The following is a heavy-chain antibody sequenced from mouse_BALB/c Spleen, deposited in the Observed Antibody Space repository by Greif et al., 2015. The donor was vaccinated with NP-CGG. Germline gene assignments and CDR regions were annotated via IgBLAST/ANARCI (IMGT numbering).Heavy chain of an antibody. Sequence: QVQLQQPGAELVKPGASVKLSCKASGYTFTSYYMYWVKQRPGQGLEWIGEINPSNGGTNFNEKFKSKATLTVDKSSTTAYMQLSSLTSEDSAVYYCTRLNGNYGGGGYFDYWGQGTTLTVSS. J-gene: IGHJ2*01. V-gene: IGHV1S81*02. D-gene: IGHD2-1*01. CDR2: INPSNGGT. CDR1: GYTFTSYY. CDR3: TRLNGNYGGGGYFDY.